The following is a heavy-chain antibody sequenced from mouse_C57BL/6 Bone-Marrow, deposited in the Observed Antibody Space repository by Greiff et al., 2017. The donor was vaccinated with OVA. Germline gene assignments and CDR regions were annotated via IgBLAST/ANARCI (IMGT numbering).Heavy chain of an antibody. D-gene: IGHD2-5*01. V-gene: IGHV5-12*01. J-gene: IGHJ4*01. CDR3: ARHNPHYSNYEGYAMDY. Sequence: EVQLVESGGGLVQPGGSLKLSCAASGFTFSDYYMYWVRQTPEKRLEWVAYISNGGGSTYYPDTVKGRFTISRDTYKNTRYLQMSRLKSEDTAMYYCARHNPHYSNYEGYAMDYWGQGTSVTVSS. CDR2: ISNGGGST. CDR1: GFTFSDYY.